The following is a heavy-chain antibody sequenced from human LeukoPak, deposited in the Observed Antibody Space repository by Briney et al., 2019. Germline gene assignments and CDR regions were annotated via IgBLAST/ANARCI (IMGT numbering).Heavy chain of an antibody. CDR2: ISYDGSNK. Sequence: GGSLRLSCAASGFTFSSYAMHWVRQAPGKGLERVAVISYDGSNKYYADSVKGRFTISRDNSKNTLYLQMNSLRAEDTAVYYCARRPHCSGGSCYSWGQGTLVTVSS. J-gene: IGHJ4*02. CDR1: GFTFSSYA. V-gene: IGHV3-30*04. D-gene: IGHD2-15*01. CDR3: ARRPHCSGGSCYS.